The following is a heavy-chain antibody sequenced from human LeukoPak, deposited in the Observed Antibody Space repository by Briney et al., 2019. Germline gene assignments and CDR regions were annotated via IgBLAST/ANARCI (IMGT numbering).Heavy chain of an antibody. CDR1: GYSFTSYW. D-gene: IGHD3-22*01. V-gene: IGHV5-51*01. J-gene: IGHJ4*02. CDR3: ASGFYDSSGYYYDGYFDY. CDR2: IYPGDSDT. Sequence: GESLKISCKGSGYSFTSYWTGWVRQMPGKGLEWMGIIYPGDSDTRYSPSFQGQVTISADKSISTAYLQWSSLKASDTAMYYCASGFYDSSGYYYDGYFDYWGQGTLVTVSS.